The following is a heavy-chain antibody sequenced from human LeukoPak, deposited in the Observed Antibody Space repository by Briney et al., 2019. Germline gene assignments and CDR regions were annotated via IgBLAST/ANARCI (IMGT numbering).Heavy chain of an antibody. CDR3: ASDMGPMVRGVLGY. V-gene: IGHV3-30-3*01. CDR1: GFTFSSYA. CDR2: ISYDGSNK. D-gene: IGHD3-10*01. J-gene: IGHJ4*02. Sequence: PGGSLRLSCAASGFTFSSYAMHWVRQAPGKGLEWVAVISYDGSNKYYADSVKGRFTISRDNSKNTLYLQMNSLRAEDTAVYYCASDMGPMVRGVLGYWGQGTLVTVSS.